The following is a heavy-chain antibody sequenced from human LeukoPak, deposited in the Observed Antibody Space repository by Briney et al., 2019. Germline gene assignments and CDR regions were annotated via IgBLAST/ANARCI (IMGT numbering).Heavy chain of an antibody. Sequence: GGSLRLSGAASGFTFSDYYMSWIRQAPGKGLEWVSYISTTSSFTNYADSVKGRFTISRDNAKNSLYLQMNSLRAEDTAVYYCARDLRLTWVGGQGTLVTVSS. D-gene: IGHD2-15*01. V-gene: IGHV3-11*05. CDR2: ISTTSSFT. CDR1: GFTFSDYY. CDR3: ARDLRLTWV. J-gene: IGHJ4*02.